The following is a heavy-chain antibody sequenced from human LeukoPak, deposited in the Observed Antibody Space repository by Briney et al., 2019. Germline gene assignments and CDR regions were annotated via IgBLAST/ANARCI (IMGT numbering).Heavy chain of an antibody. CDR1: GGSFSGYY. Sequence: SETLSLTCAVYGGSFSGYYWSSIRQPPGKGLEWIGEINHSGSTNYNPSLKSRVTISVDTSKNQFSLKLSSVTAADTAVYYCARDRSWDIVVVPAARAGGVIGYYFDYWGQGTLVTVSS. CDR2: INHSGST. D-gene: IGHD2-2*01. CDR3: ARDRSWDIVVVPAARAGGVIGYYFDY. V-gene: IGHV4-34*01. J-gene: IGHJ4*02.